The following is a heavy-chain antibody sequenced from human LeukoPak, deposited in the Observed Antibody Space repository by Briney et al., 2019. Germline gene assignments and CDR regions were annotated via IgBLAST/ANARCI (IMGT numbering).Heavy chain of an antibody. J-gene: IGHJ5*02. CDR3: ARGPYGASISNWFDP. D-gene: IGHD4/OR15-4a*01. Sequence: SETLSLTCTVSGGSISGYSWSWIRQSPGGGLEWIGYIYYSGDTAYNPSLRSRVTMSVDTSKNQLSLQLSSMPTADTAVYYCARGPYGASISNWFDPWGQGTLVIVSS. CDR2: IYYSGDT. CDR1: GGSISGYS. V-gene: IGHV4-59*01.